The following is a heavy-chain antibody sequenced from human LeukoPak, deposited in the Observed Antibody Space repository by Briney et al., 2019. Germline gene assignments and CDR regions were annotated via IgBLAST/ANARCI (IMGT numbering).Heavy chain of an antibody. CDR3: AKDEWGGYSSSSGGSFDY. CDR1: GFTFSSYA. CDR2: ISGSGGST. J-gene: IGHJ4*02. V-gene: IGHV3-23*01. Sequence: TGGSLRLSCAASGFTFSSYAMSWVRQAPGKGLEWVSAISGSGGSTYYADSVKGRFTISRDNSKNTLYLQMNSLRAEDTAVYYCAKDEWGGYSSSSGGSFDYWGQGTLVTVSS. D-gene: IGHD6-6*01.